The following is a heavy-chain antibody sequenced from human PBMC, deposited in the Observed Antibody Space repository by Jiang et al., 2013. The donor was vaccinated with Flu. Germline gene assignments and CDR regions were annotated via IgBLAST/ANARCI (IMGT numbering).Heavy chain of an antibody. CDR3: ARGYCSGGSCSLYGMDV. CDR2: INAYNGNT. J-gene: IGHJ6*02. V-gene: IGHV1-18*01. D-gene: IGHD2-15*01. Sequence: SVKVSCKASGYTLTSYGINWVRQAPGQGLEWMGWINAYNGNTNYAQKLQGRVTMTTDTSTSTVYMDLRSLRSDDTAVYYCARGYCSGGSCSLYGMDVWGQGTTVTVSS. CDR1: GYTLTSYG.